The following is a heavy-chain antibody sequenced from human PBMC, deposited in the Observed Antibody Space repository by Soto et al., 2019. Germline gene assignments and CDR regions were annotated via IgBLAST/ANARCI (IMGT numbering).Heavy chain of an antibody. Sequence: SETLSLTCAVSGGSISSSNWWSWVRQPPGKGLEWIGEIYHSGSTNYNPSLKSRVTISVDKSKNQFSLKLSSVTAADTAVYYCARAYYGVTTYYYYGMDVWGQGTTVT. CDR3: ARAYYGVTTYYYYGMDV. J-gene: IGHJ6*02. V-gene: IGHV4-4*02. D-gene: IGHD4-17*01. CDR1: GGSISSSNW. CDR2: IYHSGST.